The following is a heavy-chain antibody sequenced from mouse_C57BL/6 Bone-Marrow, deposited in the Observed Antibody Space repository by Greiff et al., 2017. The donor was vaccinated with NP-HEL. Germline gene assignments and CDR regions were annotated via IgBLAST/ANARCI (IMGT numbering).Heavy chain of an antibody. V-gene: IGHV8-8*01. Sequence: QVTLKECGPGILQPSQTLSLTCSFSGFSLSTFGMGVGWIRQPSGKGLEWLAHIWWDDDKYFNPALKSRLTISKDTSKNQVFLKIANVDTADTATYYCARMRSGYSWFAYWGQGTLVTVSA. CDR3: ARMRSGYSWFAY. D-gene: IGHD3-2*02. CDR1: GFSLSTFGMG. J-gene: IGHJ3*01. CDR2: IWWDDDK.